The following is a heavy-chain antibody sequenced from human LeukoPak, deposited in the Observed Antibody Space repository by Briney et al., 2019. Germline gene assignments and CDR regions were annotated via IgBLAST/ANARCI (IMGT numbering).Heavy chain of an antibody. J-gene: IGHJ4*02. CDR2: INRDGSVK. V-gene: IGHV3-7*01. CDR1: GFSFSDYW. Sequence: GGSLRLSCAVSGFSFSDYWVTWVRQTPGKGLEFVANINRDGSVKNYVDSVKGRFTISRDNAKNSLYLQMTSLRVDDTAIYYCARDPGFSSFDYWGQGILVTVSS. CDR3: ARDPGFSSFDY. D-gene: IGHD3-3*02.